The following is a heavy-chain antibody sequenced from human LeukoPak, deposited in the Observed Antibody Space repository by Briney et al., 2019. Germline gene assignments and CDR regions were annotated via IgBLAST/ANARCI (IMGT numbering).Heavy chain of an antibody. CDR2: ISGSGGST. D-gene: IGHD3-16*01. CDR1: GFTFSSYG. J-gene: IGHJ4*02. CDR3: TTMSYVWGSYSGT. Sequence: GGSLRLSCAASGFTFSSYGMSWVRQAPGKGLEWVSAISGSGGSTYYADSVKGRFTISRDNSKNTLYLQMNSLKTEDTAVYYCTTMSYVWGSYSGTWGQGTLVTVSS. V-gene: IGHV3-23*01.